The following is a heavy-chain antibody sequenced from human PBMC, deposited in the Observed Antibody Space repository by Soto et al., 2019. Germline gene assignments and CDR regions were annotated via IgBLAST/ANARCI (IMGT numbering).Heavy chain of an antibody. CDR3: ARESEDLTSNFDY. CDR2: ISSTTNYV. V-gene: IGHV3-21*06. J-gene: IGHJ4*02. CDR1: GFTFTRYS. Sequence: GGSLRLSCAASGFTFTRYSMNWVRQAPGKGLEWVSSISSTTNYVYYGDSMKGRFTISRDNAKNSLYLEMSSLRAEDTAVYYCARESEDLTSNFDYWGQGTLVTVSS.